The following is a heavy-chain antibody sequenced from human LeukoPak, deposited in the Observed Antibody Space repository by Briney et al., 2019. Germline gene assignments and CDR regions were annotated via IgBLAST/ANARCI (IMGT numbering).Heavy chain of an antibody. D-gene: IGHD6-13*01. Sequence: SETLSLTCAVYGGPFSGYYWSWIRQPPGKGLEWIGEINHSGSTNYNPSLKSRVTISVDTSKNQFSLKLSSVTAADTAVYYCAGGSSLYSDWGQGTLVTVSS. CDR1: GGPFSGYY. CDR3: AGGSSLYSD. CDR2: INHSGST. J-gene: IGHJ4*02. V-gene: IGHV4-34*01.